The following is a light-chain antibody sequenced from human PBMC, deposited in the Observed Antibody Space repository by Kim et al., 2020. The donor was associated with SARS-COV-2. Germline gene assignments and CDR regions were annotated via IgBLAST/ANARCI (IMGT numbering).Light chain of an antibody. V-gene: IGLV3-25*03. CDR2: KDS. CDR1: ALPEKQ. CDR3: QSADGRGTYV. J-gene: IGLJ1*01. Sequence: SYELTQPPSVSVSPGQTARITCSGDALPEKQTYWYQQKSGQAPLLLISKDSERPSGIPGRFSGSSSGSTVTLTISGVQAEDDADYYCQSADGRGTYVFGT.